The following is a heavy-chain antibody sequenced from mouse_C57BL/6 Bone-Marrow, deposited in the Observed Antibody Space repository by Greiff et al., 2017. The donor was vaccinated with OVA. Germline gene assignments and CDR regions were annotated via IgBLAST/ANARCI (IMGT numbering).Heavy chain of an antibody. CDR2: IDPSDSYT. J-gene: IGHJ2*01. D-gene: IGHD5-5*01. CDR1: GYTFTSYW. V-gene: IGHV1-50*01. CDR3: ARLYLWDY. Sequence: QVQLQQSGAELVKPGASVKLSCKASGYTFTSYWMQWVKQRPGQGLEWIGEIDPSDSYTNYNQKFKGKATLTVDTSSSTAYMQLSSLTSEDSAVYYCARLYLWDYWGQGTTLTVSS.